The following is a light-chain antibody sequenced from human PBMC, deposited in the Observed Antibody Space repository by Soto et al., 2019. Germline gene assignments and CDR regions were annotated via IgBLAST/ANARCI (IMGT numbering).Light chain of an antibody. CDR2: DAS. V-gene: IGKV3-11*01. J-gene: IGKJ5*01. CDR3: QQRSNWQVT. CDR1: QSVSSY. Sequence: EIVLTQSPVTLSLSPGEIATLSFRASQSVSSYLAWYQQKPGQAPRLLIYDASNRATGIPARFSGSGSGTDFTLTISSLEPEDFAVYYCQQRSNWQVTFGQGTRLEIK.